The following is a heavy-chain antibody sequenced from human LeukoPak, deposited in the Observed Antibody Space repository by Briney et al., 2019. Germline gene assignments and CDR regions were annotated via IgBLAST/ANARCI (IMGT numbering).Heavy chain of an antibody. CDR1: GASIRSSY. Sequence: SETLSLTCTVSGASIRSSYWSWLRQPPGKGLEWIGSLSYDGSTYYNPSLKSRVTMSVDTSENQLSLKLNSGTDADTAVYYCSRHEAGTTLNYWGQGTLVTVSP. V-gene: IGHV4-59*04. CDR2: LSYDGST. CDR3: SRHEAGTTLNY. D-gene: IGHD1-1*01. J-gene: IGHJ4*02.